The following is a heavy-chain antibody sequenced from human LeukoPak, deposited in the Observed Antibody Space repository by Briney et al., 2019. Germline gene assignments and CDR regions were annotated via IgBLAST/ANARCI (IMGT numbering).Heavy chain of an antibody. CDR2: IKEDGSVR. CDR1: GFTFSNFW. Sequence: GGSLRLSCTASGFTFSNFWMGWVRQAPGKGLEWVASIKEDGSVRQYVVSVKGRFSISRDNTKGSLFLQLNSLRAEDTAVYYCARDPYGMDVWGQGTTVTVSS. J-gene: IGHJ6*02. V-gene: IGHV3-7*03. CDR3: ARDPYGMDV.